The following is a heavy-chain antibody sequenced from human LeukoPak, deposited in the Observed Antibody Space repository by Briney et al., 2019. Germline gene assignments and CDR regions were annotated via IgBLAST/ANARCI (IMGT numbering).Heavy chain of an antibody. V-gene: IGHV3-21*01. Sequence: PGRSLRLSCAASGFTFSSYSMNWVRQAPGKGLEWVSSISSSSSYIYYADSVKGRFTISRDNAKNPLYLQMNSLRAEDTAVYYCARGITIRRNWFDPWGQGTLVTVSS. CDR1: GFTFSSYS. D-gene: IGHD3-10*01. J-gene: IGHJ5*02. CDR3: ARGITIRRNWFDP. CDR2: ISSSSSYI.